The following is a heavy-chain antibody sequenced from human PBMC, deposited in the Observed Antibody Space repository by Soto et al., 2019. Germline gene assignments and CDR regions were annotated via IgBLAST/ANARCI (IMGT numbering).Heavy chain of an antibody. CDR3: ARAARLGWLSHYYYGMDV. D-gene: IGHD3-3*01. Sequence: SETLSLTCAVYGGSFSGYYWSWIRQPPGKGLEWIGEIDHSGSTNYNPSLKSRVTISVDTSKNQFSLKLSSVTAADTAVYYCARAARLGWLSHYYYGMDVWGQGTTVTVSS. V-gene: IGHV4-34*01. CDR2: IDHSGST. CDR1: GGSFSGYY. J-gene: IGHJ6*02.